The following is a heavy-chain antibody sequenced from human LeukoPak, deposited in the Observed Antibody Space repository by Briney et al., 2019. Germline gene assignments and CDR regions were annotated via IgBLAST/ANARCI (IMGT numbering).Heavy chain of an antibody. J-gene: IGHJ4*02. CDR2: IHYSETT. D-gene: IGHD3/OR15-3a*01. Sequence: SETLSLTCTVSGGSISSSNYYWGWIRQPPGKGLEWIASIHYSETTYYNPPLKSRVTISVDTSKNHFSLKLSSVTAADTAVYYCARQTGSGLFILPGGQGTLVTVSS. V-gene: IGHV4-39*01. CDR3: ARQTGSGLFILP. CDR1: GGSISSSNYY.